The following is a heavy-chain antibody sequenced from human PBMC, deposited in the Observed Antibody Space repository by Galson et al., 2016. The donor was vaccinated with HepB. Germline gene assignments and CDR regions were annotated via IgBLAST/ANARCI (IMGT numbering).Heavy chain of an antibody. CDR2: ISGDGDTT. D-gene: IGHD3-10*01. V-gene: IGHV3-43*02. Sequence: SLRLSCAASGFDFEDFAMHWVRQAPGKGLEWVSLISGDGDTTFDADSVKGRFTISRDNSKKSLSLHMTGLTDEDTAVYYCAKDVGSGSPYNVRNPHDWYCMDVWGQGTAVTVSS. J-gene: IGHJ6*03. CDR3: AKDVGSGSPYNVRNPHDWYCMDV. CDR1: GFDFEDFA.